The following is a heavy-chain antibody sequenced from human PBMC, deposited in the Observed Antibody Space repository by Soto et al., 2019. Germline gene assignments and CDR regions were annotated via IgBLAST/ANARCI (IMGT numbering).Heavy chain of an antibody. V-gene: IGHV1-18*01. CDR3: ARGISLVRGVQYYYYGMDV. Sequence: QVQLVQSGAEVKKPGASVKVSCKASGYTFTSYGINWVRQAPGQGLEWMGWISTYNGNTNFAQNFQGRVSLTTDTSSSTAYMELRSLRFDATAIYYCARGISLVRGVQYYYYGMDVWGQGTTVTVSS. CDR1: GYTFTSYG. CDR2: ISTYNGNT. J-gene: IGHJ6*02. D-gene: IGHD3-10*01.